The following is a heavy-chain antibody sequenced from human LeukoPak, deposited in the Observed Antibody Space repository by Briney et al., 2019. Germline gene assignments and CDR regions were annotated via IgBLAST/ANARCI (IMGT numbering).Heavy chain of an antibody. CDR3: ARVRDGGAFDI. J-gene: IGHJ3*02. CDR2: IYSGGST. Sequence: GALRLSCAASGFTVSSNYMSWVRQAPGKGLEWVSVIYSGGSTYYADSVKGRFTISRDNSKNTLYLQMNSLRAEDTAVYYCARVRDGGAFDIWGQGTMVTVSS. CDR1: GFTVSSNY. V-gene: IGHV3-53*01. D-gene: IGHD5-24*01.